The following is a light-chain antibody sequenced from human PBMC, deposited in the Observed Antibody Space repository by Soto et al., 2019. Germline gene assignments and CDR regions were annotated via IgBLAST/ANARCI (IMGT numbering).Light chain of an antibody. V-gene: IGKV1-5*03. Sequence: DIQMTQSPSTLSASVGDRVTITCRASQSISTWLAWYQQKPGKAPKILIYKASSLESGVPSRFSGSGSGTEFTLTISSLQPDDFATYYCQQYSAYSRTFGQRTKLESK. J-gene: IGKJ2*01. CDR1: QSISTW. CDR3: QQYSAYSRT. CDR2: KAS.